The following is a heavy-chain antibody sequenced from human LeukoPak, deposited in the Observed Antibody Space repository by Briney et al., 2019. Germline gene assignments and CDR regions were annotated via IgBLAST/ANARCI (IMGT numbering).Heavy chain of an antibody. Sequence: ASVKLSCKPFGHKLTDNWVHGVRQAPGQGLEWMGWINTKTGATNIAQKFQGRVTMTRDTSISTAYIEVSRLTSDDTAVYYCARGVVACPNWGQGTLVTVSS. CDR1: GHKLTDNW. D-gene: IGHD2-15*01. CDR2: INTKTGAT. V-gene: IGHV1-2*02. CDR3: ARGVVACPN. J-gene: IGHJ4*02.